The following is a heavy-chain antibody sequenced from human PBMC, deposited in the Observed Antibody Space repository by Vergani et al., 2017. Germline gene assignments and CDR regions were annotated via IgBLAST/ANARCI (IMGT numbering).Heavy chain of an antibody. V-gene: IGHV3-11*04. Sequence: LEESGGGSVKPGGSLRLSCAASGFKFSDHYMSWIRQAPGKGLEWVSHISPGASTVSYTDSVTGRFTVSRDNDNNSLTLDMTTLRVEDTAVYYCAKNPGISTTRHYYAMDVGGQGTRVTVSS. CDR2: ISPGASTV. J-gene: IGHJ6*02. D-gene: IGHD1-1*01. CDR1: GFKFSDHY. CDR3: AKNPGISTTRHYYAMDV.